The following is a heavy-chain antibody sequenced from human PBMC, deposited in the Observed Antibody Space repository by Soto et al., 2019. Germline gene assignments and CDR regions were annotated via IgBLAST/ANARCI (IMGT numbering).Heavy chain of an antibody. D-gene: IGHD2-21*02. V-gene: IGHV4-4*07. CDR1: GGSITDYS. CDR3: ARDQGVVVTADNWFDP. Sequence: SETLSLTCTVSGGSITDYSWVWIRQPAGKGLEWIGRIFSSGSTNYNPSLKGRITMSLDTSKNQLSLKLNSATATDTAVYFCARDQGVVVTADNWFDPCGRGILVTVSS. CDR2: IFSSGST. J-gene: IGHJ5*02.